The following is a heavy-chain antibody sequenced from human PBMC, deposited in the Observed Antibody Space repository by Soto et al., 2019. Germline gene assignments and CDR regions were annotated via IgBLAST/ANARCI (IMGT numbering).Heavy chain of an antibody. CDR2: IYYSGST. V-gene: IGHV4-59*01. Sequence: ERLALTGTRSGWSPSRYNKSWIRQSPGKGLEWIGYIYYSGSTNYNPSLKSRVTISVDTSKNQFSLKLTSVTAADTAVYYCARVNFDRKFDYWGQGTLVTVSS. J-gene: IGHJ4*02. CDR1: GWSPSRYN. CDR3: ARVNFDRKFDY. D-gene: IGHD3-9*01.